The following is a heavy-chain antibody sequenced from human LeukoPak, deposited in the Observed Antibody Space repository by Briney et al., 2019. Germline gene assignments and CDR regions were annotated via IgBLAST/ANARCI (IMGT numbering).Heavy chain of an antibody. CDR1: GFTFNRHS. CDR3: ARDRAGYNWVDY. V-gene: IGHV3-48*01. CDR2: VSSSSSHI. Sequence: GGSLRLSCVGSGFTFNRHSMNWVRQAPGKGLVWISYVSSSSSHIYYSDSVKGRFTISRDNAKNSVYLQMNSLRAEDTAVYFCARDRAGYNWVDYWGQGTLVSVSS. J-gene: IGHJ4*02. D-gene: IGHD5-24*01.